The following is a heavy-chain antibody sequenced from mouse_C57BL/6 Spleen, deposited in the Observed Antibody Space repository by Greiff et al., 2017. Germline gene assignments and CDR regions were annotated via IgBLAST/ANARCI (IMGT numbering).Heavy chain of an antibody. CDR1: GYAFSSSW. CDR3: ANLVARDY. V-gene: IGHV1-82*01. D-gene: IGHD1-1*01. CDR2: IYPGDGDT. J-gene: IGHJ2*01. Sequence: QVQLQQSGPELVKPGASVKISCKASGYAFSSSWMNWVKQRPGKGLEWIGRIYPGDGDTNYNGKFKGKATLTADKSSSTAYMQFSSLTSEDSAVYFCANLVARDYWGQGTTLTVSS.